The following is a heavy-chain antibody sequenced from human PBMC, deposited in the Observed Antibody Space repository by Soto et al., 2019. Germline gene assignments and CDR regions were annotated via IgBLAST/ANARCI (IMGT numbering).Heavy chain of an antibody. Sequence: SVELSCKDSGGTLSSYAISWVRQAPGQGLEWMGGIIPIFGTANYAQKFQGRVTITADESTSTAYMELSSLRSEDTAVYYCARERGYSYVDPWGQGTLVTVSS. CDR2: IIPIFGTA. V-gene: IGHV1-69*13. D-gene: IGHD5-18*01. CDR3: ARERGYSYVDP. CDR1: GGTLSSYA. J-gene: IGHJ5*02.